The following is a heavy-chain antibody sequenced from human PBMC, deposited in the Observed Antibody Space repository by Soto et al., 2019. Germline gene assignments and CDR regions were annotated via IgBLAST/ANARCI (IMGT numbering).Heavy chain of an antibody. CDR3: ARAHIVVVPAAMRDYYYYYMDV. CDR2: ISSSSSTI. J-gene: IGHJ6*03. V-gene: IGHV3-48*01. CDR1: GFTFSSYS. D-gene: IGHD2-2*01. Sequence: GESLKISCAASGFTFSSYSMNWVRQAPGKGLEWVSYISSSSSTIYYADSVKGRFTISRDNAKNSLYLQMNSLRAEDTAVYYCARAHIVVVPAAMRDYYYYYMDVWGKGTTVTVSS.